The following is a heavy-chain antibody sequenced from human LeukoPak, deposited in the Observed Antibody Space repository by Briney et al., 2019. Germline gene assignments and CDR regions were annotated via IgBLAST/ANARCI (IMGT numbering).Heavy chain of an antibody. D-gene: IGHD5-24*01. CDR1: VEPFSNYF. CDR2: INHSGST. CDR3: ARGLGQYDY. V-gene: IGHV4-34*01. J-gene: IGHJ4*02. Sequence: SETLSLTCAVYVEPFSNYFWSWIRQSPGNGLEWIGEINHSGSTNYNSSLTSRVTISVDTSKNQFSLNLRSMTAADRAIYYCARGLGQYDYWGQGTLVTVSS.